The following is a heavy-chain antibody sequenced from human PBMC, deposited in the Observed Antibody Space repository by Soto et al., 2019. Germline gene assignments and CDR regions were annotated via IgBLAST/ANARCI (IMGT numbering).Heavy chain of an antibody. CDR3: AGTVHIVGAPARIDY. V-gene: IGHV4-61*01. Sequence: PETLSLTCAVSDGSVSSGTYYWSWIRQPPGKGLEWIGKIYYSGRTNYGPALKSRLTISLHKSKNQLSLRLNTVTAADTVTYYCAGTVHIVGAPARIDYWGLGTLVTVSS. CDR1: DGSVSSGTYY. CDR2: IYYSGRT. J-gene: IGHJ4*02. D-gene: IGHD1-26*01.